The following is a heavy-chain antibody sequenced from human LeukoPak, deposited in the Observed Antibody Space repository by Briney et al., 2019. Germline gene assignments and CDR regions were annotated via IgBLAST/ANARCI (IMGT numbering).Heavy chain of an antibody. V-gene: IGHV4-39*01. D-gene: IGHD1-26*01. Sequence: SETLSLTCTVSGGSISSSSYYWGWIRQPPGKGLEWIGSIYYSGSTYYNPSFKSRVTISVDTSKNQFSLKLSFVTAADTAVYYCASQSGGSYYGDYYYGMDVWGQGTTVTVSS. CDR1: GGSISSSSYY. CDR2: IYYSGST. J-gene: IGHJ6*02. CDR3: ASQSGGSYYGDYYYGMDV.